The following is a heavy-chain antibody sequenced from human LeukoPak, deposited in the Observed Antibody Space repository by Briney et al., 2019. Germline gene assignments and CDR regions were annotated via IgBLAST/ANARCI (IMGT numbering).Heavy chain of an antibody. CDR3: AKDHYYHLSYYFDY. J-gene: IGHJ4*02. V-gene: IGHV3-23*01. CDR2: ISSSGSST. Sequence: PGGSLRLSCAASGFTFTSYAMSWVRQAPGKGLEWVSIISSSGSSTYYSDSVKGRFTISRDNSKNTLYLRMNSLRAEDTAVYYCAKDHYYHLSYYFDYWGQGTLVTVSS. D-gene: IGHD3-10*01. CDR1: GFTFTSYA.